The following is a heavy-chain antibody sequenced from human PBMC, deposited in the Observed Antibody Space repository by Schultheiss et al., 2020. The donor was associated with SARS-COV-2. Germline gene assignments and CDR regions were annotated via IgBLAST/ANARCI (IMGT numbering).Heavy chain of an antibody. D-gene: IGHD6-19*01. CDR3: AKGREGSSGWYGNWFDP. CDR2: ISSNGGST. CDR1: GGSIGSRN. V-gene: IGHV3-23*01. Sequence: LSLTCAVSGGSIGSRNWWSWVRQPPGKGLEYVSAISSNGGSTYYADSVKGRFTISRDNSKNTLYLQMNSLRAEDTAVYYCAKGREGSSGWYGNWFDPWGQGTLVTVSS. J-gene: IGHJ5*02.